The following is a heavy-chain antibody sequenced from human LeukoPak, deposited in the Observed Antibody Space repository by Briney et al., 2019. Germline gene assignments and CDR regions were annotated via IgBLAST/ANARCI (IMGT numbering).Heavy chain of an antibody. Sequence: PGGSLRVSCVASGFTLGSYATTWVRQAPGKGLEWVSAISGSGGSTYYADSVKGRFTISRDNSKNTLYLQMNSLRAEDTAVYYCAHIRGSSWDDAFDIWGQGTMVTVSS. D-gene: IGHD6-13*01. CDR2: ISGSGGST. V-gene: IGHV3-23*01. CDR3: AHIRGSSWDDAFDI. J-gene: IGHJ3*02. CDR1: GFTLGSYA.